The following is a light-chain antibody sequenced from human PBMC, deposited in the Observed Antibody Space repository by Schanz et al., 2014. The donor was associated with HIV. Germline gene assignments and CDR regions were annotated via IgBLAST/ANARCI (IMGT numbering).Light chain of an antibody. CDR3: QQYGSSPT. Sequence: EIVLTQSPGTLSLSPGERATLSCRASQSVSSSYLAWYQQKPGQAPRLLIYRASNRATGIPVRFSGSGSGTEFTLTISRLEPEDFAVYYCQQYGSSPTFGQGTRVEIK. CDR1: QSVSSSY. J-gene: IGKJ1*01. CDR2: RAS. V-gene: IGKV3-20*01.